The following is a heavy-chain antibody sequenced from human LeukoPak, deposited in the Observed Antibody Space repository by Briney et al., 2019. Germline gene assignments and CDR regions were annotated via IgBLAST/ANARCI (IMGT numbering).Heavy chain of an antibody. J-gene: IGHJ6*02. CDR1: GFTFSSYW. D-gene: IGHD6-13*01. CDR3: AREPAASYYYYGMDV. CDR2: RKQDGSEK. Sequence: GGSLRLSCAASGFTFSSYWMSWVRQAPGRGLEWVANRKQDGSEKYYVDSVKGRFTISRDNAKNSLYLRMNSLRAEDTAVYYCAREPAASYYYYGMDVWGQGTTVTVSS. V-gene: IGHV3-7*01.